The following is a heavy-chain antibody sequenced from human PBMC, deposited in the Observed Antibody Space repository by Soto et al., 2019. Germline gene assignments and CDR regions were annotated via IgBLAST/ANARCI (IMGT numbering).Heavy chain of an antibody. J-gene: IGHJ1*01. CDR1: GFTFSTSW. V-gene: IGHV3-74*01. D-gene: IGHD5-12*01. CDR3: ASMTRDGYNLKYFQY. Sequence: VQLVESGGGLVQPGGSLRLSCAASGFTFSTSWMHWVRQAPGKGLVWVSRINSDESSTSYADSVKGRFTISRDNAKNTLYLQMNSLRAEDTAVYYCASMTRDGYNLKYFQYWGQGTLVTVSS. CDR2: INSDESST.